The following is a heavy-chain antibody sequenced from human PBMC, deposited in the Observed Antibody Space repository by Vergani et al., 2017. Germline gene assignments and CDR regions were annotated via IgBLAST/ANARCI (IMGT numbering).Heavy chain of an antibody. CDR2: INSRSSYI. D-gene: IGHD2/OR15-2a*01. J-gene: IGHJ6*02. CDR1: GFIFNSYT. V-gene: IGHV3-21*01. CDR3: ARERLSDSCSVGTCYEGECGMDI. Sequence: EVQLVESGGGRVRPGGSLSLSCAASGFIFNSYTMNWVRQSPGRGLEWVASINSRSSYIFYADSVRGRFTISRDNAKKSLFLEMTSLRAEDTGVYYCARERLSDSCSVGTCYEGECGMDIWGQGTTVTVSS.